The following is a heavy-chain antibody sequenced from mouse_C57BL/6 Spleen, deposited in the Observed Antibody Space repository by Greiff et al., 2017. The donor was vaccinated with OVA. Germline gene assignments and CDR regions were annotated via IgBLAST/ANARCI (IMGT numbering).Heavy chain of an antibody. CDR1: GYTFTGYW. Sequence: VQLQQSGAELMKPGASVKLSCTASGYTFTGYWIEWVKQRPGHGLEWIGEILPGSGSTNYNEQFKGKATFTADTSSNTAYMQLSSLTTDDCAIYGWARLDYVDYWGQGTTLTVSS. CDR2: ILPGSGST. CDR3: ARLDYVDY. D-gene: IGHD2-4*01. J-gene: IGHJ2*01. V-gene: IGHV1-9*01.